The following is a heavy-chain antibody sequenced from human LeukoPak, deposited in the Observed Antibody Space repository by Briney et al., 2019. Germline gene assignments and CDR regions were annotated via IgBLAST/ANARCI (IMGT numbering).Heavy chain of an antibody. Sequence: ASVKVPCKASGYTFTSYGISWVRQAPGQGLEWMGWISAYNGNTNYAQKLQGRVTMTTDTSTSTAYMELRSLRSDDTAVYYCARWHYYDSSGYSPPFDYWGQGTLVTVSS. CDR3: ARWHYYDSSGYSPPFDY. J-gene: IGHJ4*02. D-gene: IGHD3-22*01. V-gene: IGHV1-18*01. CDR2: ISAYNGNT. CDR1: GYTFTSYG.